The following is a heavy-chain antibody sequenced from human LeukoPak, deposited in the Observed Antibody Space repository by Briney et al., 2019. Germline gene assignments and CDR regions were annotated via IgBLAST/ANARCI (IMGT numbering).Heavy chain of an antibody. J-gene: IGHJ4*02. CDR2: ISSSSTYM. CDR3: ARGDYRPAMAGEPFDY. V-gene: IGHV3-21*01. CDR1: GFSFSGYS. D-gene: IGHD6-19*01. Sequence: GGSLRLSCEASGFSFSGYSMNWVRQAPGKALEWVSSISSSSTYMFHADSVKGRFTISRDNAKNSLYLQMSSLRAEDTAVYYCARGDYRPAMAGEPFDYWGQGTLVTVSS.